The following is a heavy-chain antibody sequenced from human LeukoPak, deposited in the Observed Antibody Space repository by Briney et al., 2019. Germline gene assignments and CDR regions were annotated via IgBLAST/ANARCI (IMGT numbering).Heavy chain of an antibody. Sequence: ASVKVSCKASGYTFTGYYMHWVRQAPGQGLEWMGWINPNSGGTNYAQKFQGWVTMTRDTSISTAYMELSRLRSDDTAVYYCARDGGSGSYYYYGMDVWGRGTTVTVSS. D-gene: IGHD3-10*01. CDR1: GYTFTGYY. CDR2: INPNSGGT. V-gene: IGHV1-2*04. CDR3: ARDGGSGSYYYYGMDV. J-gene: IGHJ6*02.